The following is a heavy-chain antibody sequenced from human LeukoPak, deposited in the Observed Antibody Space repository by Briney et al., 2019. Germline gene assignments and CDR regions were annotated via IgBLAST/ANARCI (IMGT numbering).Heavy chain of an antibody. CDR2: IRYDGSNK. V-gene: IGHV3-30*02. Sequence: PGGSLRLSCAASGFTFSSYGMHWVRQAPGKGLEWVAFIRYDGSNKYYADSVKGRFTISRDNSKNTQYLQMNSLRADDMAVYFCAKDTVKVTTIRRVPHYMDVWGKGTTVIISS. CDR1: GFTFSSYG. D-gene: IGHD5-12*01. J-gene: IGHJ6*03. CDR3: AKDTVKVTTIRRVPHYMDV.